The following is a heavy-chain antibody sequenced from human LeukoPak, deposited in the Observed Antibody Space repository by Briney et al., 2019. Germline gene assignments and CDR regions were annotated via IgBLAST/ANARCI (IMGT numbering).Heavy chain of an antibody. CDR2: IYYTGNT. Sequence: PSETLSLTCTVSDDSTRSYYWSWIRQPPGKGLEWIGYIYYTGNTNYNPSLKSRVTMLVDTSKNQFSLKLSSVTAADTAVYYCARDIIYDSTGYYQYVAFDIWGQGTMVSVSS. CDR1: DDSTRSYY. CDR3: ARDIIYDSTGYYQYVAFDI. J-gene: IGHJ3*02. V-gene: IGHV4-59*01. D-gene: IGHD3-22*01.